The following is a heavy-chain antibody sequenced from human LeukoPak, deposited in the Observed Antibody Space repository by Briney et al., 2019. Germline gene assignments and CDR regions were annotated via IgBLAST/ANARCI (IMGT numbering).Heavy chain of an antibody. J-gene: IGHJ4*02. CDR3: AKLLAVTNSYYFNY. CDR2: ISGRGSGGST. CDR1: GFTFSSYA. Sequence: GGSLRLSCAASGFTFSSYAMSWVRQAPGKGLERVSTISGRGSGGSTYYADSVKGRFTISRDNSKDTLYLQMNSLRAEDTAVYYCAKLLAVTNSYYFNYWGQGTLVTVSS. V-gene: IGHV3-23*01. D-gene: IGHD6-19*01.